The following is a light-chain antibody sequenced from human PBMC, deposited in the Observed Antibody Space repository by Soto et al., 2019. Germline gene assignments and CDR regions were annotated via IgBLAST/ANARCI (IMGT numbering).Light chain of an antibody. CDR2: GSS. CDR1: SSNIGAGRD. CDR3: QSYDLSLNAGV. J-gene: IGLJ3*02. Sequence: QSVLTQPPSVSGAPGQVLTISCTGSSSNIGAGRDVHWYQQLPGIAPKLLIHGSSNRPSGVPDRFSGSKSGTSASLAIAGLQAEDEADYCCQSYDLSLNAGVFGGGTKLTVL. V-gene: IGLV1-40*01.